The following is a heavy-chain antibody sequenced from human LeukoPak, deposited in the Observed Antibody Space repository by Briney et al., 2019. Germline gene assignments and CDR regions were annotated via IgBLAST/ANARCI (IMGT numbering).Heavy chain of an antibody. Sequence: ASVKVSCKASGYTFTSYYMHWVRQAPGQGLEWMGIINPSGGSTSYAQKFQGRVTMTRDTSISTAYMELSTLRSDDTAVYYCARAQTMVAATPGGYWGQGTLVTVSS. D-gene: IGHD2-15*01. CDR3: ARAQTMVAATPGGY. CDR2: INPSGGST. J-gene: IGHJ4*02. V-gene: IGHV1-46*01. CDR1: GYTFTSYY.